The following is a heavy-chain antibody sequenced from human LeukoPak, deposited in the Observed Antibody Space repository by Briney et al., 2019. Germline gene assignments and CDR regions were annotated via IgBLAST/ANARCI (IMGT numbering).Heavy chain of an antibody. J-gene: IGHJ4*02. CDR2: INPDSGGR. CDR3: ARRTAGAGRYFDY. Sequence: ASVKVSCKASGYSFTDCYIHWVRQARGQGLEWMGWINPDSGGRNYAQDFQGRVTMTRDTSISTAYMELSSLKSDDTAVYYCARRTAGAGRYFDYWGQGTLVTVSP. V-gene: IGHV1-2*02. D-gene: IGHD6-19*01. CDR1: GYSFTDCY.